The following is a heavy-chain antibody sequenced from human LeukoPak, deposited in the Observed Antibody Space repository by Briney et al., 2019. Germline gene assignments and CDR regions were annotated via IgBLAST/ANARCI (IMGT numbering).Heavy chain of an antibody. Sequence: GGSLRLSCAASGFIFSTYWMSWVRQAPGKGLEWVANIKQDGTEKYYVDSVKGRFTISRDNAKNSLYLQMNSLRAEDTAVYYCVRPVGMATSGYWGQGTLVTVSS. V-gene: IGHV3-7*01. CDR2: IKQDGTEK. CDR3: VRPVGMATSGY. D-gene: IGHD5-24*01. CDR1: GFIFSTYW. J-gene: IGHJ4*02.